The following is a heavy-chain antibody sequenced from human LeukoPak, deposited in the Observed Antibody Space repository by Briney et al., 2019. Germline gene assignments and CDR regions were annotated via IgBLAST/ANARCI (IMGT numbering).Heavy chain of an antibody. J-gene: IGHJ4*02. Sequence: SETLSLTCTVSGGSISSYYWSWIRQPPGKGLEWIGYIYYSGSTYYNPSLKSRVTISVDTSKNQFSLKLSSVTAADTAVYHCARLSYCGGHCYCFDYWGQGTLVTVSS. CDR2: IYYSGST. CDR1: GGSISSYY. D-gene: IGHD2-21*02. CDR3: ARLSYCGGHCYCFDY. V-gene: IGHV4-59*04.